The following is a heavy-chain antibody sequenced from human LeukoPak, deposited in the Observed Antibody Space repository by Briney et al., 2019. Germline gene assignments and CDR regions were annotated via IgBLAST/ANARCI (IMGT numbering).Heavy chain of an antibody. CDR3: ARDVVVTSSPDAFDI. CDR2: ISNSGTT. D-gene: IGHD2-21*02. V-gene: IGHV4-31*03. J-gene: IGHJ3*02. CDR1: GDSVSSGGYY. Sequence: TSETLSITCTVSGDSVSSGGYYWTWIRQHPGKGLEWIGYISNSGTTSYNPSLKSRVSISVDTSINHFSLRLTSVTAADTAVYYCARDVVVTSSPDAFDIWGQGTMVTVSS.